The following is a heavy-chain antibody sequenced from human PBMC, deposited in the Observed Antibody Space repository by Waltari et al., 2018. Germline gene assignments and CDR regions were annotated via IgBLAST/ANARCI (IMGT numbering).Heavy chain of an antibody. Sequence: QVQLQESGPGLVKPSGTLSLTCAVSGGSISSSNWWSWVRQPPGKGLEWIGEIYHRGSTNYNPSLKSRVTRSVDKSKNQFSRKLSSVTAADTAVYYCARESRIAVAGTFDYWGQGTLVTVSS. D-gene: IGHD6-19*01. J-gene: IGHJ4*02. CDR3: ARESRIAVAGTFDY. V-gene: IGHV4-4*02. CDR2: IYHRGST. CDR1: GGSISSSNW.